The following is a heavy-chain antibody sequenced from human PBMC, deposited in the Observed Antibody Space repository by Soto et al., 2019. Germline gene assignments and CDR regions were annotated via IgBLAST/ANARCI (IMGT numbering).Heavy chain of an antibody. CDR3: ARVGHCSSTSCSPFDY. D-gene: IGHD2-2*01. Sequence: QVQLVQSGAEVKKPGSSVKVSCKASGGTFSSYTISWVRQAPGQGLAWMGRIIPILGIANYAQKFQGRVTITADKSTSTAYMEVSSLRSEDTAVYYCARVGHCSSTSCSPFDYWGQGTLVTVSS. V-gene: IGHV1-69*02. J-gene: IGHJ4*02. CDR2: IIPILGIA. CDR1: GGTFSSYT.